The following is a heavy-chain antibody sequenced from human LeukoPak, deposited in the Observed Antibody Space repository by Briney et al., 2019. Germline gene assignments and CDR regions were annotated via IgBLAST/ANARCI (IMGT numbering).Heavy chain of an antibody. CDR3: ARNTQGTPGC. CDR1: GFSFSNYE. J-gene: IGHJ4*02. CDR2: ISSSSTI. V-gene: IGHV3-48*02. Sequence: PGGSLRLSCAASGFSFSNYEMNWVRQAPGKGLEWVSYISSSSTIYYADSVKGRFTISRDNAKNSLYLQMNSLRDEDTAVYYCARNTQGTPGCWGQGTLVTVSS. D-gene: IGHD2-15*01.